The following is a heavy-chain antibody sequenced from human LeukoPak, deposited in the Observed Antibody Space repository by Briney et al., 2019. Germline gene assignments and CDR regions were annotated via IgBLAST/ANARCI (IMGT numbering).Heavy chain of an antibody. D-gene: IGHD6-19*01. Sequence: ASVKVSCKASGYTFTSYDINWVRQATGQGLEWMGWMNPNSGNTGYAQKFQGRVTMTRNTSISTAYMELSSLRSEDTAVYYCARARGQWLVLNLDYWGQGTLVTVSS. CDR3: ARARGQWLVLNLDY. CDR2: MNPNSGNT. V-gene: IGHV1-8*01. CDR1: GYTFTSYD. J-gene: IGHJ4*02.